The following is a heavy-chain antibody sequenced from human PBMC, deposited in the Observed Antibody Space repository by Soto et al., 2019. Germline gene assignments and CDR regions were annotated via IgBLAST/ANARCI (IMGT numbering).Heavy chain of an antibody. V-gene: IGHV3-7*01. Sequence: GGSLRLSCAASGFTFSSYWMSWVRQAPGKGLEWVANIKQDGSEKYYVNSVKGRFTISRDNAKNSLYLQMDSLRAEDTAVYYCARDRTVMLECAFDIWGQGTMVTVSS. J-gene: IGHJ3*02. CDR1: GFTFSSYW. CDR2: IKQDGSEK. D-gene: IGHD3-3*01. CDR3: ARDRTVMLECAFDI.